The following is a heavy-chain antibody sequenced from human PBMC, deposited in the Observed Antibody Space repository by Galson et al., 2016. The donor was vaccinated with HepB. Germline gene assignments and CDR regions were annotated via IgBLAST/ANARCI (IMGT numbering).Heavy chain of an antibody. D-gene: IGHD4-17*01. CDR1: GFTFRSFA. Sequence: SLRLSCAASGFTFRSFAMGWVRQTPRKGLEWVAAFSGGAGTTYYADSVRGRFTISRDNSKNTLFLQMNSLKDEDTAVYYCVKWAHGDLRQGGSYFDYWGQGALVTVSS. CDR2: FSGGAGTT. J-gene: IGHJ4*02. V-gene: IGHV3-23*01. CDR3: VKWAHGDLRQGGSYFDY.